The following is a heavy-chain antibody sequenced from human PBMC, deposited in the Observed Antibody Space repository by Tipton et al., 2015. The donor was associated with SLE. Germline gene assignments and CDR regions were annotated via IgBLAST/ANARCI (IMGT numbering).Heavy chain of an antibody. D-gene: IGHD1-7*01. CDR1: GGSISSHY. V-gene: IGHV4-59*11. CDR2: IYYSGST. CDR3: ARSRYNWNYYFDY. Sequence: TLSLTCTVSGGSISSHYWSWIRQPPGKGLEWIGYIYYSGSTNYNPSLKSRVAISVDTSKNQFSLKLTSVTAADTAFYYCARSRYNWNYYFDYWGQGTLVTVSS. J-gene: IGHJ4*02.